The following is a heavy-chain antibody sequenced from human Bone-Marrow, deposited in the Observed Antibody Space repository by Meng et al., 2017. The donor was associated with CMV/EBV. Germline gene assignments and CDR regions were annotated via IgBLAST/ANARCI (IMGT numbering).Heavy chain of an antibody. CDR1: GFSLSTSGMR. CDR2: IDWDDDK. V-gene: IGHV2-70D*14. D-gene: IGHD2-2*01. Sequence: STPMLVQPTQTPSLTLTFSGFSLSTSGMRVSWIRQPPGKALEWLARIDWDDDKFYSTSLKTRLTISKDTSKNQVVLTMTNMDPVDTATYYCARVNTIHYGMDVWGQGTTVTVSS. CDR3: ARVNTIHYGMDV. J-gene: IGHJ6*02.